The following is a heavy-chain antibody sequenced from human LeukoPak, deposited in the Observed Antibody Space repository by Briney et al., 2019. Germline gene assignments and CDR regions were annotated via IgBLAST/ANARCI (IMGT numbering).Heavy chain of an antibody. CDR1: GRSISSSSDY. CDR3: ARRGGYSSSS. V-gene: IGHV4-39*01. CDR2: IYYSGST. D-gene: IGHD6-6*01. Sequence: SETLSLTCTVSGRSISSSSDYWGWIRQPPGKGLEWIGSIYYSGSTYYNPSLKSRVTISVDTSKNQFSLKLSSVTAADTAVYYCARRGGYSSSSWGQGTLVTVSS. J-gene: IGHJ4*02.